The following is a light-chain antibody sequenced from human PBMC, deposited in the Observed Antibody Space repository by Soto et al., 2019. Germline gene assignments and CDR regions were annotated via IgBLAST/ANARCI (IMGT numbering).Light chain of an antibody. CDR3: QQYGNSPIT. Sequence: EIVLTQSPATLSFSPGESATLSCRASQSISNYLAWYQQKPGQAPRLLIYGTSSRATGIPDRFSGSGSGTDFTLTISRLEPEDFAVYYCQQYGNSPITFGQGTRLEIK. V-gene: IGKV3-20*01. CDR1: QSISNY. J-gene: IGKJ5*01. CDR2: GTS.